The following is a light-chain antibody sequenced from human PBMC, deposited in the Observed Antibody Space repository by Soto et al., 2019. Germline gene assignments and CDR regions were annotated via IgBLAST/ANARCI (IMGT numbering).Light chain of an antibody. V-gene: IGKV1-9*01. CDR1: QDINKF. CDR3: QQLKTYLYT. J-gene: IGKJ2*01. CDR2: SAS. Sequence: IQLTQSPSSLSASVGDRVTLTCRASQDINKFLAWFQQTPGKAPKLLVYSASTLHSGVPSRFSGSGSGTDFALTISSLQPEDFATYYCQQLKTYLYTFGQGTRLDIK.